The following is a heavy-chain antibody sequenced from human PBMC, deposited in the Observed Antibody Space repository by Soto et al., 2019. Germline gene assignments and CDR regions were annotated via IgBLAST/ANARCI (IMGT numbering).Heavy chain of an antibody. CDR3: ASPKIAFYNWFDP. CDR1: GWSFSGFY. D-gene: IGHD3-3*02. CDR2: INHSGGT. Sequence: PSETLSLTCSFYGWSFSGFYWTWIRQPPGEGLEWIGEINHSGGTYYNPSLKSRVTISVDTSKNQFSLKLSSVTAADTAVYYCASPKIAFYNWFDPWGQGTLVTVSS. J-gene: IGHJ5*02. V-gene: IGHV4-34*01.